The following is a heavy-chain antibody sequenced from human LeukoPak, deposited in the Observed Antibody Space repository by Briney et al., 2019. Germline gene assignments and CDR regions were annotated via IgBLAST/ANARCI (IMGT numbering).Heavy chain of an antibody. CDR2: IIPIFGTA. V-gene: IGHV1-69*13. D-gene: IGHD2-2*01. CDR1: GGTFSSYA. Sequence: SVKVSCKASGGTFSSYAISWVRQAPGRGLEWMGGIIPIFGTANYAQKFQGRVTITADESTSTAYMELSSLRSEDTAVYYCARVGVGATPVCSSTSCYEGDAFDIWGQGTMVTVSS. J-gene: IGHJ3*02. CDR3: ARVGVGATPVCSSTSCYEGDAFDI.